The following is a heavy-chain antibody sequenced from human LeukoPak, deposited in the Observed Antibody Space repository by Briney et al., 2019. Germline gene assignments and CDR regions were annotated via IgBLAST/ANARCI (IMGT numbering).Heavy chain of an antibody. CDR2: ILYDGSKK. D-gene: IGHD6-25*01. CDR3: AVGYSSAWHFDY. J-gene: IGHJ4*02. V-gene: IGHV3-33*03. Sequence: EXVAVILYDGSKKYYADSVKGRFTISRDDSKNAVYLQMNSLGAEDTAIYYCAVGYSSAWHFDYWGQGTLVAVSS.